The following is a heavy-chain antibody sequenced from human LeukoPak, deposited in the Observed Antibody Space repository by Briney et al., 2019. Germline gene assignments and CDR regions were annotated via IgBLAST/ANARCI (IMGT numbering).Heavy chain of an antibody. D-gene: IGHD3-22*01. CDR2: IKQDESEK. CDR3: ARDRMDYYDSSGYYGLYYFDY. J-gene: IGHJ4*02. V-gene: IGHV3-7*01. CDR1: GFTFSSYW. Sequence: GGSLRLSCAASGFTFSSYWMSWVRQAPGKGLEWVANIKQDESEKYYVDSVKGRFTISRDNAKNSLYLQMNSLRAEDTAVYYCARDRMDYYDSSGYYGLYYFDYWGQGTLVTVSS.